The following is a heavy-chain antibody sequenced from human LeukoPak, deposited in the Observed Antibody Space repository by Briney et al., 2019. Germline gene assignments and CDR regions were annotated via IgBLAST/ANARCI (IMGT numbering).Heavy chain of an antibody. Sequence: GESLKISCKGSGYSFTSYWIGWVRQMPGKGLEWMGIIYPGDSDTRYSPSFQGQVTISADKSISTAYLQWSSLKASDTAMYYCARERKSAAGTAPYYFDYWGQGTLVTSPQ. CDR3: ARERKSAAGTAPYYFDY. D-gene: IGHD6-13*01. CDR2: IYPGDSDT. CDR1: GYSFTSYW. J-gene: IGHJ4*02. V-gene: IGHV5-51*01.